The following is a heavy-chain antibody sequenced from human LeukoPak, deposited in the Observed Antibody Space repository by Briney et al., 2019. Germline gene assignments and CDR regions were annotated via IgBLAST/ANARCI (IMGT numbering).Heavy chain of an antibody. CDR3: ARDLASSGYYWD. CDR1: GYTFTSQY. J-gene: IGHJ4*02. V-gene: IGHV1-46*01. D-gene: IGHD3-22*01. CDR2: INPSGGST. Sequence: GASVKVSCKASGYTFTSQYIHWVRQAPGQGLEWMGIINPSGGSTSYAQKFQGRVTMTRDTSTSTVYMELSSLRSEDTAVYYCARDLASSGYYWDWGQGTLVTVSS.